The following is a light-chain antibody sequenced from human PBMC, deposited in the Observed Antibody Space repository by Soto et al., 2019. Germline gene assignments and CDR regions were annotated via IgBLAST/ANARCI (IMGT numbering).Light chain of an antibody. CDR3: CSYTDSRTHI. V-gene: IGLV2-14*01. Sequence: LTKPASVSGSHMQAITISCNGTSSDVGGYNYVSWYQQHPGKAPKLIIFEVSYRPSGISNRFSASKSGDTASLTISGLQADDEADYYCCSYTDSRTHIFGSGTKVTVL. CDR2: EVS. CDR1: SSDVGGYNY. J-gene: IGLJ1*01.